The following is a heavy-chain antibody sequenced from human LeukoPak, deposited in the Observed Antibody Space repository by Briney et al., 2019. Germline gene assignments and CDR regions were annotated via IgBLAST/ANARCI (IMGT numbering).Heavy chain of an antibody. CDR2: TSGSGGST. J-gene: IGHJ2*01. D-gene: IGHD6-13*01. CDR3: AKEGVYSSSWYGNWYFDL. V-gene: IGHV3-23*01. Sequence: GGSLRLSCAASGFTFSSYAMSWVRQAPGKGLEWVLATSGSGGSTYYADSVKGRFTISRDNAKNTLYLQMNSLRAEDTAVYYCAKEGVYSSSWYGNWYFDLWGRGTLVTVSS. CDR1: GFTFSSYA.